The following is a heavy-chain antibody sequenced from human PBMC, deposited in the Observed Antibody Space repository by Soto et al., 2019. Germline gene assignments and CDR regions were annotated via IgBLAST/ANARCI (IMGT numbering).Heavy chain of an antibody. CDR2: ISYSGNT. J-gene: IGHJ5*02. CDR1: VASISSSSSY. V-gene: IGHV4-39*01. Sequence: ETLSLIYPVSVASISSSSSYWCGILQPPGKGLEWIGSISYSGNTYYNPSLRSRVTVSVDTSKNHFSLKLSSVTAADTAVFYCARHRTIRDNWFDPWGQGTLVTVSS. D-gene: IGHD3-3*01. CDR3: ARHRTIRDNWFDP.